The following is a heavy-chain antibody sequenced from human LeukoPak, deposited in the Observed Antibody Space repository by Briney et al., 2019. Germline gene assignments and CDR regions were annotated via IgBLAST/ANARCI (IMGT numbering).Heavy chain of an antibody. Sequence: RASEALSLTCTVSGGSISSSSYYWGWIRQPPGKGLEWIGSIYYSGSTYYNPSLKSRVTISVDTSKNQFSLKLSSVTAADTAVYYCASWSSVVPALVYMDVWGKGTTVTVSS. V-gene: IGHV4-39*07. CDR2: IYYSGST. D-gene: IGHD2-2*01. CDR1: GGSISSSSYY. CDR3: ASWSSVVPALVYMDV. J-gene: IGHJ6*03.